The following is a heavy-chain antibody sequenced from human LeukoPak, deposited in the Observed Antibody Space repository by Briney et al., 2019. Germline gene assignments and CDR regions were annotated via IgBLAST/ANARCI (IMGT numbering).Heavy chain of an antibody. Sequence: GESLQISCNGSGYSFTSYWIGWVRQARGQGLEWMGWISTYNGATNSAQKVQGRLTMTTDSLTTTAYMELRSLLPDDTAVYYCARENAGNTRYVGLDFWGQGTLVTVSS. CDR1: GYSFTSYW. D-gene: IGHD3-16*01. CDR2: ISTYNGAT. J-gene: IGHJ4*02. V-gene: IGHV1-18*04. CDR3: ARENAGNTRYVGLDF.